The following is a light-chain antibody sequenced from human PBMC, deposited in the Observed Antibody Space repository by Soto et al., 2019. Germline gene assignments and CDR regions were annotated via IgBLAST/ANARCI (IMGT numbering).Light chain of an antibody. CDR1: QSVSSN. V-gene: IGKV3-15*01. Sequence: TVMPHLPASLPXXPREXATLXXRXSQSVSSNLAWYLQKPGQAPRLLTYVASTSATGIPAMFSGRASGTEFPLTISSPQSKDFAVYYWQEYNNSRSITFGQGSRMEIK. CDR2: VAS. J-gene: IGKJ5*01. CDR3: QEYNNSRSIT.